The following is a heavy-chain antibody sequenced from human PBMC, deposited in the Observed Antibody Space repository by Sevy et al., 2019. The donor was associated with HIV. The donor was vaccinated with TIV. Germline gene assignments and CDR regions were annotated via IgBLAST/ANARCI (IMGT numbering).Heavy chain of an antibody. V-gene: IGHV1-18*04. Sequence: ASVKVSCKASGYTFTSYGISWVRQAPGQGLEWMGWISAYNGNTNYAQTLQGRVTMTTDTSTSTAYMELRSLRSDDTAVYYCARDLWGRRAAIPEPIDYWGQGTLVTVSS. CDR2: ISAYNGNT. CDR3: ARDLWGRRAAIPEPIDY. D-gene: IGHD2-2*02. CDR1: GYTFTSYG. J-gene: IGHJ4*02.